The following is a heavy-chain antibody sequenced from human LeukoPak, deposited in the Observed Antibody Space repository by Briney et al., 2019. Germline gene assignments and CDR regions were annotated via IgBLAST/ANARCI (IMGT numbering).Heavy chain of an antibody. Sequence: GASVKVSCKASGGTFSSYAISWVRQAPGQGLEWIGRIIPIFGTANYAQKFQGRVTITTDESTSTAYMERSSLRSEDTAVYYCARGAAYCGGDCRKPFDYWGQGTLVTVSS. CDR3: ARGAAYCGGDCRKPFDY. CDR1: GGTFSSYA. D-gene: IGHD2-21*02. J-gene: IGHJ4*02. V-gene: IGHV1-69*05. CDR2: IIPIFGTA.